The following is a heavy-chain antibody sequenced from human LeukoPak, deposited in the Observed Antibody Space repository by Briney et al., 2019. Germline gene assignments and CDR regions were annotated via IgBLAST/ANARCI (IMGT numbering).Heavy chain of an antibody. CDR3: ARGDSSPWYFDL. J-gene: IGHJ2*01. V-gene: IGHV4-59*01. Sequence: PSETLSLTCTVSGGSISSYYWSWIRQPPGKGLEWIGYIYYSGSTNYNLSLKSRVTISVDTSKNQFSLKLSSVTAADTAVYYCARGDSSPWYFDLWGRGTLVTVSS. D-gene: IGHD6-13*01. CDR2: IYYSGST. CDR1: GGSISSYY.